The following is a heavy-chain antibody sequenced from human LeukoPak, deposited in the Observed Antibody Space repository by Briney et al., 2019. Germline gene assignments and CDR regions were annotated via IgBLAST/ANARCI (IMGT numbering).Heavy chain of an antibody. CDR2: INPSGGTT. CDR1: RYTFTSYG. Sequence: ASVKVSCKASRYTFTSYGISWVRQAPGQGLEWMGIINPSGGTTRYAQKFQGRVTMTRDTSTSTLYMELSSLRSEDTAVYYCTRGVGVTIFGVGGQAFDIWGQGTMVTVSS. D-gene: IGHD3-3*01. J-gene: IGHJ3*02. V-gene: IGHV1-46*03. CDR3: TRGVGVTIFGVGGQAFDI.